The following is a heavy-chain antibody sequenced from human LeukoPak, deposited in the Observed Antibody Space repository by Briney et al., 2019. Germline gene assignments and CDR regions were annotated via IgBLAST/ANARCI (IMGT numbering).Heavy chain of an antibody. CDR1: GGSISSGDYY. CDR3: ARERFGELLIDY. Sequence: PSQTLSLTCTVSGGSISSGDYYWSWIRQPPGKGLEWIGYIYYGGSTYYNPSLKSRVTISVDTSKNQFSLKLSSVTAADTAVYYCARERFGELLIDYWGQGTLVTVSS. J-gene: IGHJ4*02. V-gene: IGHV4-30-4*01. D-gene: IGHD3-10*01. CDR2: IYYGGST.